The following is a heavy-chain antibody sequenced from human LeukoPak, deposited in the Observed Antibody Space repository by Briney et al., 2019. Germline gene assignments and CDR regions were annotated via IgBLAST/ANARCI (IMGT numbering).Heavy chain of an antibody. CDR1: GFTFSSYA. J-gene: IGHJ6*02. D-gene: IGHD4-11*01. Sequence: GGSLRLSCAASGFTFSSYAMSWVRLAPGKGLEWVSAVSGSVGSTYYADSVKGRFTFSRDNSKNTLYLQMNSLRAEDTAVYYCAKYVATVPTHYYYYALDVWGQGTTVTVSS. CDR2: VSGSVGST. V-gene: IGHV3-23*01. CDR3: AKYVATVPTHYYYYALDV.